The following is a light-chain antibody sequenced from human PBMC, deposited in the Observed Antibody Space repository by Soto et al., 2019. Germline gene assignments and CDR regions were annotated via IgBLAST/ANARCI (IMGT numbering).Light chain of an antibody. CDR3: QQRSNWPLT. CDR2: DAS. J-gene: IGKJ3*01. CDR1: QSISSY. Sequence: EIVLTQSPATLSLSPGERATLSCRASQSISSYLAWYQQKPGQAPRLLIYDASNRATGIPARFSGSGPGTDFTPTISSLEPEDFAVYYCQQRSNWPLTFGPGTKVDIK. V-gene: IGKV3-11*01.